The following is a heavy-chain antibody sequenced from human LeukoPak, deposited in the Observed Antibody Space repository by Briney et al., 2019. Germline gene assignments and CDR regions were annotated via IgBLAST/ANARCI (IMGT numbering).Heavy chain of an antibody. Sequence: GGSLRLSCAASGFIFSRYDMHWVRQAPGKGLEYVSGVTSAGDRTYYAKSVKGRFTISRDNSKNTLYLQMGSLRAEDMAVYYCARESQRWEWGQGTLVTVSS. CDR1: GFIFSRYD. V-gene: IGHV3-64*01. J-gene: IGHJ4*02. CDR3: ARESQRWE. D-gene: IGHD4-23*01. CDR2: VTSAGDRT.